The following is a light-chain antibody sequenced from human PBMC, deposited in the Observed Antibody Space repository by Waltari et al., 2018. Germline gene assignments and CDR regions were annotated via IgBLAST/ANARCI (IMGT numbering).Light chain of an antibody. CDR3: QQLHTYPLT. CDR1: QDIAGY. V-gene: IGKV1-9*01. Sequence: IQLTQSPSSLSASVGDRVTIPCRASQDIAGYLAWYQQKPGKAPNLLIYVSSTLQSGVPSRFSGSGSGTVFTLTISSLQPEDFATYYCQQLHTYPLTFGGGTTVDI. J-gene: IGKJ4*01. CDR2: VSS.